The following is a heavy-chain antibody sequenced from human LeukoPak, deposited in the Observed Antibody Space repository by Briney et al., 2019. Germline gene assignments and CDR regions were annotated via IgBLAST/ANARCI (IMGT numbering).Heavy chain of an antibody. J-gene: IGHJ4*02. D-gene: IGHD4-17*01. CDR2: ISSGSSYI. V-gene: IGHV3-21*04. Sequence: GGSLRLSCAASGFTFSSCGTNWVRQAPGKGLEWVSSISSGSSYIYYAASVKGRFTISRDNAKNSLYLQMNSLRAEDTAVYYCARGTTVTKRGFDYWGQGTLVTVSS. CDR1: GFTFSSCG. CDR3: ARGTTVTKRGFDY.